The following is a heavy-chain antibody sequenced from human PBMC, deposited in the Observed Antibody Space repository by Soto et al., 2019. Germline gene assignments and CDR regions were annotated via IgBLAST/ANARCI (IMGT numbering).Heavy chain of an antibody. CDR1: GSTFTSFS. CDR2: ISHDGRVT. J-gene: IGHJ4*02. V-gene: IGHV3-30*04. CDR3: AREPYGDSQYFDY. D-gene: IGHD2-21*02. Sequence: QVQLVESGGGMVRPGTSLRLSCAASGSTFTSFSLHWVRQRPDKGLAWVAVISHDGRVTFSADFVTGRFTVSRDNSKNTIYLQVNSLRAEDTAVYYCAREPYGDSQYFDYWGQGTLVTVSS.